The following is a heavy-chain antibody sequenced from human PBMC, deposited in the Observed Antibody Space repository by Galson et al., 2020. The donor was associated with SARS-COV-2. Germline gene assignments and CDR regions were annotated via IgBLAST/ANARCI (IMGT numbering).Heavy chain of an antibody. CDR2: IFSDGRT. Sequence: GGSLRLSCTGTGFSVYNSLMSWVRQAPGKGLEWISVIFSDGRTLYADSVKGRFTIFRDTSTLYLQMDSLGVEDTATYFCARDSHDEVTGILVGGLDVWGLGTTVTVSS. D-gene: IGHD1-1*01. CDR1: GFSVYNSL. V-gene: IGHV3-53*01. J-gene: IGHJ6*02. CDR3: ARDSHDEVTGILVGGLDV.